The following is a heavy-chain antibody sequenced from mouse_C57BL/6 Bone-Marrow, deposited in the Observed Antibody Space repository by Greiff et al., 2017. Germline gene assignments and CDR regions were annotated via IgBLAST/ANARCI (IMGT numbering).Heavy chain of an antibody. CDR2: INPYNGGT. Sequence: VQLQQSGPVLVKPGASVKMSCKASGYTFTDYYMNWVKQSHGKSLEWIGVINPYNGGTSYNQKFKGKATLTVDKSSSTAYMELNSLTSEDSAVYYCARNWDERVWFAYWGQGTLVTVSA. J-gene: IGHJ3*01. CDR1: GYTFTDYY. D-gene: IGHD4-1*01. V-gene: IGHV1-19*01. CDR3: ARNWDERVWFAY.